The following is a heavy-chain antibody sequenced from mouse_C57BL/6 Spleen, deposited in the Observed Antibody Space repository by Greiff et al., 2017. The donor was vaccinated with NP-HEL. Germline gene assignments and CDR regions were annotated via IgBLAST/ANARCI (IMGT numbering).Heavy chain of an antibody. V-gene: IGHV14-2*01. J-gene: IGHJ4*01. Sequence: EVQLQQSGAELVKPGASVKLSCTASGFNIKDYYMHWVKQRTEQGLEWIGRIDPEDGETKYAPKYQGKATITADTSSNTAYLQLSSLTSEDTAVYYCARDSIVTSFSYYYAMDYWGQGTSVTVSS. CDR2: IDPEDGET. CDR1: GFNIKDYY. CDR3: ARDSIVTSFSYYYAMDY. D-gene: IGHD2-5*01.